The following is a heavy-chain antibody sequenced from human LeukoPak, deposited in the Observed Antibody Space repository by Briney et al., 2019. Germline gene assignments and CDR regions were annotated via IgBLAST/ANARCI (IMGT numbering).Heavy chain of an antibody. CDR2: INHSGST. D-gene: IGHD3-22*01. CDR3: ARELYSSGYHDAFDI. CDR1: GFAISSFW. V-gene: IGHV4-34*01. Sequence: GSLRLSCAASGFAISSFWMTWIRQPPGKGLEWIGEINHSGSTNYNPSLKSRVSISVDTSKNQFSLRLSSVAAADTAVYYCARELYSSGYHDAFDIWGQGTMVTVSS. J-gene: IGHJ3*02.